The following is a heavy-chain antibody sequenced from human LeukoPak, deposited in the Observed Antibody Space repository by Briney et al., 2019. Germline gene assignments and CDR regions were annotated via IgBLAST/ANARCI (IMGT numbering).Heavy chain of an antibody. CDR2: IIPILGIA. V-gene: IGHV1-69*02. CDR1: GGTFSSYT. CDR3: ARGSSGYDALDI. Sequence: SVKVSCKASGGTFSSYTISWVRQAPGQGLEWMGRIIPILGIANYAQKFQGRVTITADKSTSTAYMELSSLRSEDTAVYYCARGSSGYDALDIWGQGTMVTVSS. D-gene: IGHD3-22*01. J-gene: IGHJ3*02.